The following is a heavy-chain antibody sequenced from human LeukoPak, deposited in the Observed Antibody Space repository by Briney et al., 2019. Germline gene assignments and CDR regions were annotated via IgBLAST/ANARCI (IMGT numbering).Heavy chain of an antibody. CDR3: ARGPPMYNYFDY. D-gene: IGHD1-1*01. CDR1: GFTFSSYS. CDR2: ISSSSSYI. Sequence: KTGGSLRLSCAASGFTFSSYSMNWVRQAPGKGLEWVSSISSSSSYIYYADSVKGRFTISRDNAKNSLYLQMNSLRAEDTAVYYCARGPPMYNYFDYWGQGTLVTVSS. V-gene: IGHV3-21*01. J-gene: IGHJ4*02.